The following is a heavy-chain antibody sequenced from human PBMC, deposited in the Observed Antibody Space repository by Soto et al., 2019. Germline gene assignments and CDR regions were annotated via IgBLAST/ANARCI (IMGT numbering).Heavy chain of an antibody. Sequence: EVQSLESGGGLVQPGGSLRLSCAASGFFFSTYAMNWVRQAPGKGLEWVSAISNNGYDTYYAESVRGRFTISRDNSINTLYLQMVRLRTEDTAVYYCAHPRGYGVFDAVDIWGQGTMVTVSS. CDR2: ISNNGYDT. V-gene: IGHV3-23*01. J-gene: IGHJ3*02. CDR3: AHPRGYGVFDAVDI. D-gene: IGHD4-17*01. CDR1: GFFFSTYA.